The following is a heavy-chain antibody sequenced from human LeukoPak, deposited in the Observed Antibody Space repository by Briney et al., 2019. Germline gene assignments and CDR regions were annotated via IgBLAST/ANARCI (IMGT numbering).Heavy chain of an antibody. D-gene: IGHD5-12*01. CDR2: INAGNGNT. CDR1: GYTFTSYA. Sequence: ASVKVSCKASGYTFTSYAMHWVRQAPGQRLEWMGWINAGNGNTKYSQEFQGRVTITRDTSTSTAYMELRSLRSDDTAVYYCARQGYSGYDWPIDYWGQGTLVTVSS. J-gene: IGHJ4*02. CDR3: ARQGYSGYDWPIDY. V-gene: IGHV1-3*01.